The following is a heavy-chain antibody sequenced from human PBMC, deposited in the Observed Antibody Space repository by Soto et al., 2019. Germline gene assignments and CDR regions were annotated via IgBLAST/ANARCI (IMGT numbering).Heavy chain of an antibody. J-gene: IGHJ5*02. CDR1: GYSFTSYW. Sequence: GESLKISCKGSGYSFTSYWIGWVRQVPGKGLEWMGIIYPGDSDTRYSPSFQGRVTISADKSISTAYLQWSSLKASDTAMYYCARGGDKYYDFWSGYYTTHNWFDPWGQGTLVTVSS. D-gene: IGHD3-3*01. CDR3: ARGGDKYYDFWSGYYTTHNWFDP. V-gene: IGHV5-51*01. CDR2: IYPGDSDT.